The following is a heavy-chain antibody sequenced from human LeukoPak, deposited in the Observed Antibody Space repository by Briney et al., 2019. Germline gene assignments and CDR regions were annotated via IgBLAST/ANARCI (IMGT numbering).Heavy chain of an antibody. J-gene: IGHJ4*02. CDR3: ARDRLHYGEYEKTLDY. CDR1: GFTFSTYW. CDR2: IKQDESEK. D-gene: IGHD4-17*01. Sequence: GGSLRLSCAASGFTFSTYWMSWVRQTPEKGLEWVANIKQDESEKYYVDSVKGRFTISRDNAKSSLYLQMNSLRADDTAVYYCARDRLHYGEYEKTLDYWGQGTLVTVSS. V-gene: IGHV3-7*01.